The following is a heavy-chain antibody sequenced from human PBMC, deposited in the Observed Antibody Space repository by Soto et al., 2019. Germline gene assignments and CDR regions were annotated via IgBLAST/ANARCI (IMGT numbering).Heavy chain of an antibody. CDR1: GYTFTSYG. V-gene: IGHV1-18*04. D-gene: IGHD6-19*01. J-gene: IGHJ5*02. CDR3: ARSIAVAGTVWFDP. Sequence: AAVKVSCKASGYTFTSYGISWVRQAPGQGLEWMGWISAYSGNTNYAQKLQGRVTMTTDTSTGTACMELRSLRSDDTDVYSWARSIAVAGTVWFDPWGQGTLVTVS. CDR2: ISAYSGNT.